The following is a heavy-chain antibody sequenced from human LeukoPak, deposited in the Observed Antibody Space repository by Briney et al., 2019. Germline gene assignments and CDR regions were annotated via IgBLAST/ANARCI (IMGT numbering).Heavy chain of an antibody. V-gene: IGHV3-30-3*01. CDR3: ARNPMAAYYFDY. Sequence: GGSLRPSCAASGFTFRSFAMHWVRQAPGKGLEWVAIISYDGNNKYYADSVKGRFTISRDNSKNTLYVQMDSLRTEDTAIYYCARNPMAAYYFDYWGQGILVTVSS. D-gene: IGHD5-24*01. J-gene: IGHJ4*02. CDR2: ISYDGNNK. CDR1: GFTFRSFA.